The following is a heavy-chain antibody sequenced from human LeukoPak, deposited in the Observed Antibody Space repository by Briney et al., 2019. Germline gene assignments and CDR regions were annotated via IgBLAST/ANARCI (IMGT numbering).Heavy chain of an antibody. Sequence: SETLSLTCTVSGDSISSSSYYWTWIRQPPGKGLEWIGYIYNSGSTNYNPSLKSRVTISLDTSKNQFSLKLSSVTAADTAVYYCARSINWNEIGFDYWGQGTLVTVSS. V-gene: IGHV4-61*05. J-gene: IGHJ4*02. CDR1: GDSISSSSYY. CDR2: IYNSGST. D-gene: IGHD1-20*01. CDR3: ARSINWNEIGFDY.